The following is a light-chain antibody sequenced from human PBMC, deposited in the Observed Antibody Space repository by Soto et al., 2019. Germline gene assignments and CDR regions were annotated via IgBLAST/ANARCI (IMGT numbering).Light chain of an antibody. CDR2: EVS. V-gene: IGLV2-8*01. CDR1: SSDVGGYKY. CDR3: SSYAGRNTWV. Sequence: QSALTQPPSASGSPGQSVTISCTGTSSDVGGYKYVSWYQQHPGKAPKLMIFEVSRRPSGVPDRFSGSKSGNTASLTVSGLQAEGEADYYCSSYAGRNTWVFGGGTKVTVL. J-gene: IGLJ3*02.